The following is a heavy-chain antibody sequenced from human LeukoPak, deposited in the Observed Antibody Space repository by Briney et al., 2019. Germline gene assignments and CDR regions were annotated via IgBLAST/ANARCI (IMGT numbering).Heavy chain of an antibody. CDR3: AAREVRYDFWSGYYSHWFDP. Sequence: PSETLSLTCSVSGGSISSSSDYWGWVRQPPGKGLEWIGSIYHSETTYYNPSLKSRVIISVDTSKNQFSLKLNSVTAADTAVYYCAAREVRYDFWSGYYSHWFDPWGQGTLVTVSS. V-gene: IGHV4-39*01. J-gene: IGHJ5*02. CDR2: IYHSETT. CDR1: GGSISSSSDY. D-gene: IGHD3-3*01.